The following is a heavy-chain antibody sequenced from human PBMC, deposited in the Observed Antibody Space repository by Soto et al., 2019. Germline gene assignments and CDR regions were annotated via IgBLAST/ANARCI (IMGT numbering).Heavy chain of an antibody. CDR3: ARQDRRRWFDP. Sequence: SETLSLTCTVSVGSVSSYYWSWIRQPPGKGLEWIGYIYYSGSTNYNPSLKSRVTISVDTSKNQFSLKLSSVTAADTAVYYCARQDRRRWFDPWGQGTLVTVSS. CDR1: VGSVSSYY. V-gene: IGHV4-59*02. CDR2: IYYSGST. J-gene: IGHJ5*02.